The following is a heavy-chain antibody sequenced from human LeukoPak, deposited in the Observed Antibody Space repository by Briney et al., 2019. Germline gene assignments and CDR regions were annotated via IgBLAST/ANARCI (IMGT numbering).Heavy chain of an antibody. D-gene: IGHD2-2*01. CDR2: ISYDGSNK. J-gene: IGHJ4*02. CDR3: AREDIVVVLAGTFDY. CDR1: GFTFSSYA. V-gene: IGHV3-30*01. Sequence: PGGSLRLSCAASGFTFSSYAMHWVRQAPGKGLEWVAVISYDGSNKYYADSVKVRFTISRDNSKNTLYLQMNSLRAEDTAVYYCAREDIVVVLAGTFDYWGQGTLVTVSS.